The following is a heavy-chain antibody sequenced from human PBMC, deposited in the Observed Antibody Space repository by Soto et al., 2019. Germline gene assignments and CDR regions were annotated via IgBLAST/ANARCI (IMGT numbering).Heavy chain of an antibody. CDR1: GYTLTELS. CDR3: ATAVPPGLYYDDSSGAFDY. CDR2: FDPEDGET. Sequence: GPSVKVSCKVSGYTLTELSMHWVRQAPGKGLEWMGGFDPEDGETIYAQKLQGRVTMTEDTSTDTAYMELSSLRSEDTAVYYCATAVPPGLYYDDSSGAFDYWGQGTPVTVSS. V-gene: IGHV1-24*01. D-gene: IGHD3-22*01. J-gene: IGHJ4*02.